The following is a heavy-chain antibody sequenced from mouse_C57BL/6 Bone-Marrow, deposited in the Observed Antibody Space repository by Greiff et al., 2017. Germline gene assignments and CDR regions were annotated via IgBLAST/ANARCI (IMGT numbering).Heavy chain of an antibody. V-gene: IGHV14-4*01. Sequence: VQLQQSGAELVRPGASVKLSCTASGFNIKDDYMHWVKQRPEQGLEWIGWIDPENGDTEYASKIQGKATITADTSSNTAYLQLSSLTSEDTAVYYCTTYDGTGDYWGQGTSVTVSS. CDR1: GFNIKDDY. D-gene: IGHD2-1*01. CDR3: TTYDGTGDY. CDR2: IDPENGDT. J-gene: IGHJ4*01.